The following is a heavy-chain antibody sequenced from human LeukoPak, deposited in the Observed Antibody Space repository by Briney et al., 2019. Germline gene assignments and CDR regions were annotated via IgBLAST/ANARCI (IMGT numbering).Heavy chain of an antibody. J-gene: IGHJ4*02. CDR3: ARAITAVDSY. V-gene: IGHV3-7*01. D-gene: IGHD6-13*01. Sequence: PGGSLRLSCAASGFTVSGNYMNWVRQAPGKGLEWVAGIDEDGTEKYYVESVKGRFTISRDNAKKSVYLQMNSLRADDTAVYYCARAITAVDSYWGQGTLVTVSS. CDR1: GFTVSGNY. CDR2: IDEDGTEK.